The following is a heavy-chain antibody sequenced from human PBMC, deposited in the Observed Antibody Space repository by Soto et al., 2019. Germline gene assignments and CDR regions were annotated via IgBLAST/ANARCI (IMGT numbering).Heavy chain of an antibody. V-gene: IGHV4-34*01. CDR1: GGSFSSYH. CDR3: ARGYDTALAPIF. J-gene: IGHJ4*02. D-gene: IGHD5-18*01. CDR2: INHLTTT. Sequence: SETLSLTCAVYGGSFSSYHWSWIRQTPGKGLEWIGEINHLTTTNYNPSLKSRVIISLDTPKNQFSLKLSSVTAADTAVYYCARGYDTALAPIFWGQGIQVTVYS.